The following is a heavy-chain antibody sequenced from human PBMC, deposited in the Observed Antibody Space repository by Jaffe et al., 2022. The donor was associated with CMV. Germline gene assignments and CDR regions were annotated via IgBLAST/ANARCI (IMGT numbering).Heavy chain of an antibody. CDR2: INHSGST. Sequence: QVQLQQWGAGLLKPSETLSLTCAVYGGSFSGYYWSWIRQPPGKGLEWIGEINHSGSTNYNPSLKSRVTISVDTSKNQFSLKLSSVTAADTAVYYCARGLRITFGGVKYYFDYWGQGTLVTVSS. CDR3: ARGLRITFGGVKYYFDY. V-gene: IGHV4-34*01. CDR1: GGSFSGYY. J-gene: IGHJ4*02. D-gene: IGHD3-16*01.